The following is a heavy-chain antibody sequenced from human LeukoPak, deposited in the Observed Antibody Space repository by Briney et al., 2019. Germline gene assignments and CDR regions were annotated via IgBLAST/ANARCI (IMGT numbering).Heavy chain of an antibody. D-gene: IGHD2/OR15-2a*01. CDR3: ARVGTTSNFYYYYGMDV. Sequence: SGGSLRLSCAASGFTFSSYWMYWVRQAPGKGLVWVSRINSDGSTTSYADSVKGRFTISRDNAKNTLYLQMNSLRAEDTAVYYCARVGTTSNFYYYYGMDVWGQGTTVTVSS. CDR1: GFTFSSYW. V-gene: IGHV3-74*01. CDR2: INSDGSTT. J-gene: IGHJ6*02.